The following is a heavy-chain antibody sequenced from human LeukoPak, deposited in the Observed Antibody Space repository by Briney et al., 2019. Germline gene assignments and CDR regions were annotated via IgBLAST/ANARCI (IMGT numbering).Heavy chain of an antibody. J-gene: IGHJ5*02. CDR3: ARLFGDGGYNWFDP. Sequence: SVKVSCKASGGTFSSYAISWVRQAPGQGLEWMGGIIPIFGTANYAQKFQGRVTMTTDTSTSTAYMELRSLRSDDTAVYYCARLFGDGGYNWFDPWGQGTLVTVSS. CDR1: GGTFSSYA. D-gene: IGHD4-17*01. V-gene: IGHV1-69*05. CDR2: IIPIFGTA.